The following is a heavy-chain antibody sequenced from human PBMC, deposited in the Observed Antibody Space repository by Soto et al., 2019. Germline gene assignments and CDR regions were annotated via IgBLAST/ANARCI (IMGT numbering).Heavy chain of an antibody. D-gene: IGHD6-13*01. V-gene: IGHV4-59*01. CDR1: GGSISSYY. J-gene: IGHJ1*01. CDR2: IYYSGST. CDR3: AGVEQQLLPY. Sequence: PSETLSLTCTVSGGSISSYYWSWIRQPPGKGLEWIGYIYYSGSTNYNPSLKSRVTISVDTSKNQFSLKLSSVTAADTAVYYCAGVEQQLLPYWGQGTLVTVYS.